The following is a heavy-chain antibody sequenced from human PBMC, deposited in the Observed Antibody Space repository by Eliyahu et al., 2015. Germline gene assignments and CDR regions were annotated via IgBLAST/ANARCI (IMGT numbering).Heavy chain of an antibody. D-gene: IGHD3-10*01. V-gene: IGHV3-30-3*01. Sequence: QVQLVESGGGVVQPGXSLRXSCAASGFTFSSYAMHWVRQAPGKGLEWVAVISYDGSNKYYADSVKGRFTISRDNSKNTLYLQMNSLRAEDTAVYYCARDRAVYYFDYWGQGTLVTVSS. CDR2: ISYDGSNK. CDR1: GFTFSSYA. J-gene: IGHJ4*02. CDR3: ARDRAVYYFDY.